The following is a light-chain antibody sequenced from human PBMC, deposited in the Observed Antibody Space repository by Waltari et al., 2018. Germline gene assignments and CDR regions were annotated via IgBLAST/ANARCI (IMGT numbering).Light chain of an antibody. CDR1: NSAVGSSNL. CDR3: SSYAGGSTVI. V-gene: IGLV2-23*02. CDR2: EVT. Sequence: QSALSPPASEPGSTGHSIPIPCTAPNSAVGSSNLLSQYQQHPGKAPNLTLYEVTKRPSRVPNRFSGSKSGNTASLTISGLQAEDEADYYCSSYAGGSTVIFGGGTKVTVL. J-gene: IGLJ2*01.